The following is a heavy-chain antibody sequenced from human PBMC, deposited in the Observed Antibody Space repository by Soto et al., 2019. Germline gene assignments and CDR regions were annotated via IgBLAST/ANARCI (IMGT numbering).Heavy chain of an antibody. V-gene: IGHV3-23*01. CDR1: GFTFSDYA. CDR2: ITGGGAHT. Sequence: EVQLLESGGGLVQPGGSLRLSCSASGFTFSDYAMSWLRQAPGKGLEWVSGITGGGAHTDYAPSVKGRFSISRDNSKNTLFLQMNSLRVDDTAVYYCAKKLSRGGGITFYFDSWGQGTLVTASS. D-gene: IGHD3-10*01. CDR3: AKKLSRGGGITFYFDS. J-gene: IGHJ4*02.